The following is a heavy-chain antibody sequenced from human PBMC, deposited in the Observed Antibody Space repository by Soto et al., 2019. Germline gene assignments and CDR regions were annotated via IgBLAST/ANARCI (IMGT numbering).Heavy chain of an antibody. CDR3: ASLINYYYGMDV. CDR1: GFTFSSYW. CDR2: INSDGSST. Sequence: GGSLRLSCAASGFTFSSYWMHWVRQAPGKGLVWVSRINSDGSSTSYADSVKGRFTISRDNAKNTLYLQMNSLRAEDTAVYYCASLINYYYGMDVWGQGTTDTVSS. J-gene: IGHJ6*02. V-gene: IGHV3-74*01.